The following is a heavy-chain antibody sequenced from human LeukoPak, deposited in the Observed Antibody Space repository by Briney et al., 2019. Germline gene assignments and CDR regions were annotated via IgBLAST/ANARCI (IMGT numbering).Heavy chain of an antibody. CDR3: ARVVGATYDDAFDI. CDR1: Y. J-gene: IGHJ3*02. D-gene: IGHD1-26*01. V-gene: IGHV1-2*02. Sequence: YMRWVRQAPGQGGERMGWINPNSGGTNYAQKFQGRVTMTRDTSISTAYMGLSRLRSDDTAVYYCARVVGATYDDAFDIWGQGTMVTVSS. CDR2: INPNSGGT.